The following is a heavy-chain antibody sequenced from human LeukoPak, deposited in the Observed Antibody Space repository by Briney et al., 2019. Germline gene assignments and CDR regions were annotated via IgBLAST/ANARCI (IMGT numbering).Heavy chain of an antibody. CDR1: GFTFSNTW. J-gene: IGHJ4*02. CDR2: IKSKTDGGTT. CDR3: TTDEVVAATFADY. Sequence: GGSLRLSCAASGFTFSNTWMSWVRQAPGKWLEWVGRIKSKTDGGTTDYAAPVKGRFTISRDDSKNTLYLQMNSLKTEDTAVYYCTTDEVVAATFADYWGQGTLVTVSS. V-gene: IGHV3-15*01. D-gene: IGHD2-15*01.